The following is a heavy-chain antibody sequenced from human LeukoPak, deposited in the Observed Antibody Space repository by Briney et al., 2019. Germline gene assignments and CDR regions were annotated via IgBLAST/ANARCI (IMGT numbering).Heavy chain of an antibody. Sequence: GGSLRLSCAASGFTFSSYAMSWFRQAPGKGLEWVAVIWYDGSNKYYADSVKGRFTISRDNSKNTLYLQMNSLRAEDTAVYYCAREGSYYDSSGYFFDYWGQGTLVTVSS. D-gene: IGHD3-22*01. CDR1: GFTFSSYA. CDR3: AREGSYYDSSGYFFDY. J-gene: IGHJ4*02. V-gene: IGHV3-33*08. CDR2: IWYDGSNK.